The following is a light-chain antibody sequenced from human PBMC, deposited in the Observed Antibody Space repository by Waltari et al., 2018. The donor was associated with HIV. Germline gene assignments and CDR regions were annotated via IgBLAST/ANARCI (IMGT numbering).Light chain of an antibody. V-gene: IGKV3-15*01. Sequence: EIVMTQSPATLSVSPGERATLSCRASQSVSSNLAWYQQKPGQGPRLLIYGASTRATGIPARFSGSGSGTEFTLTISSLQSEDFAVYYCQQYNNWALYTFGQGTKLEIK. CDR1: QSVSSN. J-gene: IGKJ2*01. CDR3: QQYNNWALYT. CDR2: GAS.